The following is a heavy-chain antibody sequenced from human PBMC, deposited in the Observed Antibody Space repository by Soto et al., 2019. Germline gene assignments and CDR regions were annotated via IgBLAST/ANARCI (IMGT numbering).Heavy chain of an antibody. CDR2: ISANGMDT. CDR3: AKISYSSSWYYYGMDV. J-gene: IGHJ6*02. CDR1: GFPLRNYA. D-gene: IGHD6-13*01. Sequence: LLLESGGGLVQPGGSLRLSCAASGFPLRNYAMSWVRQAPGKGLEWVSCISANGMDTYYADSVKGRFTISRDNSKNTLYVQMNSLRAEDTAVYYCAKISYSSSWYYYGMDVWGQGTTVTVSS. V-gene: IGHV3-23*01.